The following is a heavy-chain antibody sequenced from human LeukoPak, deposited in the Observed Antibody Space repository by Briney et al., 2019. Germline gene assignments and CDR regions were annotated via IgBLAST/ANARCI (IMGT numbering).Heavy chain of an antibody. CDR1: GYTFTSYD. CDR3: ARAVAAAGKVDY. CDR2: MNPNSGNT. V-gene: IGHV1-8*01. J-gene: IGHJ4*02. D-gene: IGHD6-13*01. Sequence: ASVKVSCKASGYTFTSYDINWVRQATGQGLEWMGWMNPNSGNTGYAQKFQGRVTMTRNTSISTAYMELSSLRSEDTAVYYCARAVAAAGKVDYWGQGTLVTVSS.